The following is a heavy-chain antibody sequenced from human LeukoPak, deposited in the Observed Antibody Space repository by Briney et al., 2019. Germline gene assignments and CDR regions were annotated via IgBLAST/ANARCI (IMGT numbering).Heavy chain of an antibody. CDR2: IYHSGST. Sequence: PSETLSLTCAVSGGSISSSNWWSWVRQPPGKGLEWIGEIYHSGSTNYNPSLKSRVTISVDKSKNQFSLKLSSVTAADTAVYYCASRSSGWYYRFDYWGQGTLVTVSS. V-gene: IGHV4-4*02. D-gene: IGHD6-19*01. CDR1: GGSISSSNW. J-gene: IGHJ4*02. CDR3: ASRSSGWYYRFDY.